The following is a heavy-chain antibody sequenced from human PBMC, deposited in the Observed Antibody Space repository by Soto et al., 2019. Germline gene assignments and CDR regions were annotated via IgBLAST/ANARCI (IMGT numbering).Heavy chain of an antibody. CDR2: IGGGGDDT. Sequence: GGSLRLSCAASGFTFSEYAMNWVRQVPGKGLEWVSSIGGGGDDTYYADYVKGRFTISRDNSKSMLFLQMSSLRGEDTAVYYCAEDRMSYNSVWDPFDIWGQGTMVT. V-gene: IGHV3-23*01. CDR1: GFTFSEYA. D-gene: IGHD1-20*01. CDR3: AEDRMSYNSVWDPFDI. J-gene: IGHJ3*02.